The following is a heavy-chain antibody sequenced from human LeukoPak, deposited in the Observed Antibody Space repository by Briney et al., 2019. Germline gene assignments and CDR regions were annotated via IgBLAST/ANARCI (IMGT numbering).Heavy chain of an antibody. CDR1: GGSFSGYY. V-gene: IGHV4-34*01. CDR2: INHSGST. Sequence: SETLSLTCAVYGGSFSGYYWSWVRQPPGKGLEGIGEINHSGSTNYNPSLTRRGTISVDTSKIQFSLKLSSVTAADTAVYYCARGPYYYDSSGYYRRQYFQHWGQGTLVTVSS. CDR3: ARGPYYYDSSGYYRRQYFQH. J-gene: IGHJ1*01. D-gene: IGHD3-22*01.